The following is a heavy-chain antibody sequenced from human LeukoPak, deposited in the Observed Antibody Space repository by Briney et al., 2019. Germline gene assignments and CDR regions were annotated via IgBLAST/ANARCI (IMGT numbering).Heavy chain of an antibody. D-gene: IGHD2-2*01. CDR3: CSSTSSDAFDI. V-gene: IGHV1-2*02. Sequence: ASVKVSCKASGYTFTGYYMHWVRQAPGQGLEWMGWMNPNSGNTGYAQKFQGRVTMTRDTSISTAYMELSRLRSDDTAVYYCCSSTSSDAFDIWGQGTMVTVSS. CDR2: MNPNSGNT. CDR1: GYTFTGYY. J-gene: IGHJ3*02.